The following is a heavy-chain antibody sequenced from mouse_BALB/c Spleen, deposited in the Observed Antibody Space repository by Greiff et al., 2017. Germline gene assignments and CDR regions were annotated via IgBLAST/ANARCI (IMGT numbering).Heavy chain of an antibody. CDR3: ASPYDYEDPFDY. Sequence: QVQLQQSGAELAKPGASVKMSCKASGYTFTSYWMHWVKQRPGQGLEWIGYINPSTGYTEYNQKFKDKATLTADKSSSTAYMQLSSLTSEDSAVYYCASPYDYEDPFDYWGQGTTLTVSS. D-gene: IGHD2-4*01. CDR1: GYTFTSYW. J-gene: IGHJ2*01. V-gene: IGHV1-7*01. CDR2: INPSTGYT.